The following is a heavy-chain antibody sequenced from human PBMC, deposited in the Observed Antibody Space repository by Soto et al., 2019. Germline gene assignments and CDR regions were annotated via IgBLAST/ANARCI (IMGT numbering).Heavy chain of an antibody. Sequence: QVQLQQWGAGLLKPSETLSLTCAVYGGSFSGYYWSWIRQPPGKGLEWIGEINHSGSTNYNPSLKSRVTISVDTSKNQFSLKLSSVTAADTAVYYCATRYFDWLLYGDRGGNWFDPWGQGTLVTVSS. CDR1: GGSFSGYY. J-gene: IGHJ5*02. CDR3: ATRYFDWLLYGDRGGNWFDP. CDR2: INHSGST. V-gene: IGHV4-34*01. D-gene: IGHD3-9*01.